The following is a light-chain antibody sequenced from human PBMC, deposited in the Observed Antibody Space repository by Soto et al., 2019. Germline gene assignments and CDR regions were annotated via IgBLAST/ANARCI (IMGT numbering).Light chain of an antibody. CDR1: QSVLYSSNNKNY. V-gene: IGKV4-1*01. CDR3: QQYYSTPYT. CDR2: WAS. Sequence: DIVMTQSPDSLAVSLGERATINCKSSQSVLYSSNNKNYLAWYQQKPGQPPKLLISWASTRESGVLDRFSGSGSGTDFTLTISSLQAEDVAVYYCQQYYSTPYTFGQGTKLEIK. J-gene: IGKJ2*01.